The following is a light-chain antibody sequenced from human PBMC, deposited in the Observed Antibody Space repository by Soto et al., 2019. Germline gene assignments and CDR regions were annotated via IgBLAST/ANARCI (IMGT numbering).Light chain of an antibody. J-gene: IGLJ1*01. V-gene: IGLV2-11*01. CDR2: DVS. Sequence: QSALTQPRSVSGSPGQSVTISCTGTSSDVGGYNYVSWYQQHPGQAPKLMIYDVSKRPSGVPDRFSGSKSGNTASLTIAGLQAEYEADDYCCSYAGSYSYVFGPGTKLTVL. CDR3: CSYAGSYSYV. CDR1: SSDVGGYNY.